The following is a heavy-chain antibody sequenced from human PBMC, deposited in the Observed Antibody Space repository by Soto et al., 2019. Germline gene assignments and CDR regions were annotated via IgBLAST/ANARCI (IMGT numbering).Heavy chain of an antibody. CDR1: GFTFNTYG. Sequence: QVQLVESGGGVDQPGRSLRLSCATSGFTFNTYGFHWVRQAPGKGLEWVSVIWSDGNNKYYADSVKGRFTISRDSSKNTLYLQMNSLRVEDTAVYYCARIQLDTIMALDFWGQGTLVIVSS. J-gene: IGHJ4*02. D-gene: IGHD1-1*01. V-gene: IGHV3-33*01. CDR2: IWSDGNNK. CDR3: ARIQLDTIMALDF.